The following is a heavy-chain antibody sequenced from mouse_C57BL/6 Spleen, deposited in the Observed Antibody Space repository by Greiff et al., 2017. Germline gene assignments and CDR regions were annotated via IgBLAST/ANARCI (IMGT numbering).Heavy chain of an antibody. CDR2: IDTSDSYT. V-gene: IGHV1-69*01. CDR3: ARYYSNHDY. J-gene: IGHJ2*01. D-gene: IGHD2-5*01. CDR1: GYTFTSYW. Sequence: QVQLQQPGAELVMPGASVKLSCKASGYTFTSYWMHWVKQRPGQGLEWIGEIDTSDSYTNYNQKFKGKSTLTVDKSSSTAYMQLSSLTSEDSAVYYCARYYSNHDYWGQGTTLTVSS.